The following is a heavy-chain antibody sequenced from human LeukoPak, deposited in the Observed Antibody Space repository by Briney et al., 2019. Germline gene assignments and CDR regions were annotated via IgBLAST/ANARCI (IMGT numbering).Heavy chain of an antibody. CDR2: LGADGSGT. CDR3: ARGSFAGYDSSGYSSYDY. D-gene: IGHD3-22*01. V-gene: IGHV3-74*01. J-gene: IGHJ4*02. Sequence: QPGGSLRLSCAASGFTFSRYAMHWVRQAPGKGLVWVSRLGADGSGTNYADSVKGRFTISRDNAKNTVYLQMNSLRAEDTAVYYCARGSFAGYDSSGYSSYDYWGQGTLVTVSS. CDR1: GFTFSRYA.